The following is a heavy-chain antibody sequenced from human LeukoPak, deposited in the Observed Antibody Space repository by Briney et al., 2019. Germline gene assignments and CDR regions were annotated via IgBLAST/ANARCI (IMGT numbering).Heavy chain of an antibody. V-gene: IGHV4-59*01. CDR2: IYHTGST. Sequence: PSETLSLTCTVSGCSISSYYWSWIRQPPGKGLEWIANIYHTGSTNYNPSLSSRVTISIDTAKNQFSLKLTSVTAADTAVYYCARRGRNSSGWQDYLWGQGTLVTVSS. J-gene: IGHJ4*02. D-gene: IGHD6-25*01. CDR3: ARRGRNSSGWQDYL. CDR1: GCSISSYY.